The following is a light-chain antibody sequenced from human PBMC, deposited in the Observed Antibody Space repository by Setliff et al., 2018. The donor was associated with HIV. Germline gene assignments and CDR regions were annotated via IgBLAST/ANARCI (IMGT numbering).Light chain of an antibody. V-gene: IGLV2-23*02. CDR1: TSDIGTYNR. CDR3: CSYAGSDIFVV. CDR2: EVS. Sequence: QSALAQPPSVSGSPGQSIIISCTGTTSDIGTYNRVSWYQQHPGTAPKLLIYEVSKRPSGVSNRFSGSKSGNTASLAISGRQADDEADYYCCSYAGSDIFVVFGTGTKVTVL. J-gene: IGLJ1*01.